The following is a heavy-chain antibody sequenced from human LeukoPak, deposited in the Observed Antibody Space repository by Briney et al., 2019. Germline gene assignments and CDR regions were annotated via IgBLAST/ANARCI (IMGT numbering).Heavy chain of an antibody. CDR1: NFSISSGYY. Sequence: SETLSLTCTVSNFSISSGYYWGWIRQPPGKGLEWIGYIYYSGSTNYNPSLKSRVTISVDTSKNQFSLKLSSVTAADTAVYYCARAIVVNNWFDPWGQGTLVTVSS. V-gene: IGHV4-61*01. D-gene: IGHD3-22*01. J-gene: IGHJ5*02. CDR2: IYYSGST. CDR3: ARAIVVNNWFDP.